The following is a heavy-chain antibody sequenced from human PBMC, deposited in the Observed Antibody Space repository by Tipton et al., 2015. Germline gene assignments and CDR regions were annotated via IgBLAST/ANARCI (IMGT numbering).Heavy chain of an antibody. V-gene: IGHV4-59*01. CDR3: ARDRRYCSGGFCYFDAFDI. Sequence: TLSLTCNVSGGSLSSYYWSWIRQPPGKGLEWIGYIYYSGSTNYNPSLKSRVTISVDTSKNQFSLKLSSVTAADTAVYYCARDRRYCSGGFCYFDAFDIWGQGTMVTVSS. J-gene: IGHJ3*02. CDR2: IYYSGST. D-gene: IGHD2-15*01. CDR1: GGSLSSYY.